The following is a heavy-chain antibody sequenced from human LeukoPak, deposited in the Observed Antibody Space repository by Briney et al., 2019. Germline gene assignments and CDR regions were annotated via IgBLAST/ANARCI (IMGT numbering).Heavy chain of an antibody. D-gene: IGHD1-26*01. CDR1: GFNFDDYA. CDR3: AKGLSGSSVLVLFDY. J-gene: IGHJ4*02. Sequence: GGSLRLSCAASGFNFDDYAMHWVRQPPGKGLEWVSGISWNSGRTGYADSVKGRFTISRDNAKNSLYLQMNSLRAEDTALYYCAKGLSGSSVLVLFDYWGQGTLVTVSS. V-gene: IGHV3-9*01. CDR2: ISWNSGRT.